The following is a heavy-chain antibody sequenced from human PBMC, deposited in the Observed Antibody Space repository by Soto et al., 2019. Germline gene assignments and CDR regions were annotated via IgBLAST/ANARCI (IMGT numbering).Heavy chain of an antibody. Sequence: GGSLRLSCAPSGFTFSSYAMHWVRQAPGKGLGWVAVISYDGSNKYYADSVKGRFATSRDNSKNTLYMQMNSLRAEDTAVYYCARVEFYDSSGYYFGPVDYWGQGTLVTVSS. CDR1: GFTFSSYA. CDR2: ISYDGSNK. V-gene: IGHV3-30*09. D-gene: IGHD3-22*01. J-gene: IGHJ4*02. CDR3: ARVEFYDSSGYYFGPVDY.